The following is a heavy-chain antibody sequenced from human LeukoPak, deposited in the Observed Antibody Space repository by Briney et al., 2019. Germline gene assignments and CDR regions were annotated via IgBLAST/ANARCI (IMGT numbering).Heavy chain of an antibody. V-gene: IGHV4-34*01. CDR1: GGSFSGYY. Sequence: SETLSLTCAVYGGSFSGYYWNWIRQPPGKGLEWIGEINHSGRANYNPSLKSRVTRSVDTSKNQFSLNLSSVTAADTAVYYCARARCSGGSCYPNWFDPWGQGTLVTVSS. J-gene: IGHJ5*02. CDR3: ARARCSGGSCYPNWFDP. CDR2: INHSGRA. D-gene: IGHD2-15*01.